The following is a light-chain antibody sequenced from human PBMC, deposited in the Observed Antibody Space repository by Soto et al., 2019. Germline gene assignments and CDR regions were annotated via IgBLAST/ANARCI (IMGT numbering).Light chain of an antibody. V-gene: IGKV1-39*01. Sequence: DIQMTQSPSSLSASVGDRVTITCRASRTISSYLNWYQQKPGEAPKLLIYAASSLLSGVPSRFSGSGSGTDFNLTVSSLQPADFATYYCQQSYSTPFTFGPGTKVDIK. CDR1: RTISSY. CDR2: AAS. CDR3: QQSYSTPFT. J-gene: IGKJ3*01.